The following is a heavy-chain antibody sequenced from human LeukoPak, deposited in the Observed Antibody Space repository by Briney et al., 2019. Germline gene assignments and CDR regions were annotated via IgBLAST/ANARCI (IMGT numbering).Heavy chain of an antibody. CDR2: ISGSGEIT. J-gene: IGHJ4*02. V-gene: IGHV3-23*01. Sequence: PGGSLRLSCAASGFSFSSYAMSWVRQAPGMRLEWVSYISGSGEITYYADSLEGRFTISRDNSKNTLYLQMNSLRAEDTALYNCAKFFLPYLAGGTGSCWGQGTLVTVSS. D-gene: IGHD3-10*01. CDR3: AKFFLPYLAGGTGSC. CDR1: GFSFSSYA.